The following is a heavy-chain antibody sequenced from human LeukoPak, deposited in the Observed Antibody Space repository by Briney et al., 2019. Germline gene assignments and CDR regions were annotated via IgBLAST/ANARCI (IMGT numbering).Heavy chain of an antibody. CDR2: INPNSGGT. CDR1: GYTFNGYY. Sequence: ASVKVSCKASGYTFNGYYMHWVRQAPGQGLEWMGWINPNSGGTNYAQKFQGRVTMTRDTSISTAYMGLSRLRSDDTAVYYCARSLVGATPFDYWGQGTLVTVSS. D-gene: IGHD1-26*01. V-gene: IGHV1-2*02. J-gene: IGHJ4*02. CDR3: ARSLVGATPFDY.